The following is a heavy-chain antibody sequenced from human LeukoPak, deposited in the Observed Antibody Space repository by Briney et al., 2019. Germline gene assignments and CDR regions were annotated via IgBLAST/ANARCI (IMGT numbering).Heavy chain of an antibody. CDR2: INPSGGST. V-gene: IGHV1-46*01. D-gene: IGHD5-12*01. Sequence: ASVKVSCKASGYTFTSYYMHWVRQAPGQGLEWMGIINPSGGSTSYAQKFQGRVTMTRDMSTSTVYMELSSLRSEDTAVYYCAREGGRKMATIKHFDYWGQGTLVTVSS. J-gene: IGHJ4*02. CDR1: GYTFTSYY. CDR3: AREGGRKMATIKHFDY.